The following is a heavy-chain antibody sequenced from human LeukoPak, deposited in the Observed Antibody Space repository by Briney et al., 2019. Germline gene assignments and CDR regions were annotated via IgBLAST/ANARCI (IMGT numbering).Heavy chain of an antibody. V-gene: IGHV4-59*01. J-gene: IGHJ4*02. CDR1: GGSFSGYY. CDR2: IYYSGST. CDR3: ARVSGYDWESFYDY. Sequence: PSETLSLTCAVYGGSFSGYYWSWNRQPPGKGLEWIGYIYYSGSTNYNPSLKSRVTISVDTSKNQFSLKLSSVTAADTAVYYCARVSGYDWESFYDYWGQGTLVTVSS. D-gene: IGHD5-12*01.